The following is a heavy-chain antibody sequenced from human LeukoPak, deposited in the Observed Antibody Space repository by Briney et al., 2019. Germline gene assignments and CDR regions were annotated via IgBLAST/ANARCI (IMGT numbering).Heavy chain of an antibody. CDR1: GYTFTDYY. Sequence: GASVKVSCKASGYTFTDYYMYWVRQAPGQGLEWIGWIYPDSGGTNYAQKFQGRVTMTRDTSISTAYLELSSLTSDDTAVYYCARGHATWSSFDYWGQGTLVTVSS. J-gene: IGHJ4*02. CDR3: ARGHATWSSFDY. V-gene: IGHV1-2*02. CDR2: IYPDSGGT. D-gene: IGHD1-26*01.